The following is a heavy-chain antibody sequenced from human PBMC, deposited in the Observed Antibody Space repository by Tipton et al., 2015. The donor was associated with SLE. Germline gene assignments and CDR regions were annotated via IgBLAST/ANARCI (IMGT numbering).Heavy chain of an antibody. J-gene: IGHJ4*02. CDR2: IYYSGTS. Sequence: TLSLTCTVSGVSIGSGGYYWSWIRQHPGQGLEYIGYIYYSGTSYCIPSLKSRVTISVDTSKNQFSLKLSSVTAADTAVYYCARALWKGGDYWGQGTLVTVSS. CDR3: ARALWKGGDY. V-gene: IGHV4-31*03. CDR1: GVSIGSGGYY. D-gene: IGHD1-1*01.